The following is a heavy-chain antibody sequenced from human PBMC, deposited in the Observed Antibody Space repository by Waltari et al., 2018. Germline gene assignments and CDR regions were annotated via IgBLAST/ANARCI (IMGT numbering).Heavy chain of an antibody. V-gene: IGHV1-69*01. CDR3: ARVRSFVGATVRSAFDI. Sequence: QVQLVQSGAEVKKPGSSVKVSCKASGGTFSSYAISWVRQAPGQGLWWMGGIFPIFGTANYAQKVQGRVTITADESTSTAYMELSSLRSEDTAVYYCARVRSFVGATVRSAFDIWGQGTMVTVSS. J-gene: IGHJ3*02. CDR2: IFPIFGTA. CDR1: GGTFSSYA. D-gene: IGHD1-26*01.